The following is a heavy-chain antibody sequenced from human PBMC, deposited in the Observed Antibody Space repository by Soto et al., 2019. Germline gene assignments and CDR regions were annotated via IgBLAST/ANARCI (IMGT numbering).Heavy chain of an antibody. D-gene: IGHD3-22*01. J-gene: IGHJ3*02. Sequence: GGSLRLSCAASGFTFSSYSMNWVRQAPGKGLEWVSSISSSSSYIYYADSVKGRFTISRDNAKNSLYLQMNSLRAEDTAVYYCARDGRYDSSGYSIDAFDIWGQGTMVTVSS. CDR1: GFTFSSYS. CDR3: ARDGRYDSSGYSIDAFDI. CDR2: ISSSSSYI. V-gene: IGHV3-21*01.